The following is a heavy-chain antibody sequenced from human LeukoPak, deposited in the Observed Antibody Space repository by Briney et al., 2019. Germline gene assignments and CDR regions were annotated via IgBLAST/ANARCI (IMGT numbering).Heavy chain of an antibody. CDR3: ARTANFAAGYYIDY. V-gene: IGHV3-21*01. D-gene: IGHD6-13*01. CDR1: GFTFSSYT. Sequence: AGGSLRLSCAASGFTFSSYTMNWVRQAPGKGLEWVSSISGSSRHKYYADSVKGRFTISRDNAKNSLYLQMNSLRAEDTAVYYCARTANFAAGYYIDYWGQGTLVTVSS. CDR2: ISGSSRHK. J-gene: IGHJ4*02.